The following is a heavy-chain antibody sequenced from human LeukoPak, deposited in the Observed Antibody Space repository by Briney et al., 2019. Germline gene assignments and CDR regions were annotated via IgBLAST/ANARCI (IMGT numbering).Heavy chain of an antibody. CDR1: GYSISSGYY. J-gene: IGHJ4*02. Sequence: SETLSLTRAVSGYSISSGYYWGWIRQPPGKGLEWIGSIYHSGSTYYNPSLKSRVTISVDTSKNQFSLKLNSVTAADTAVYYCARINSSGWYDFDYWGQGTLVTVSS. CDR2: IYHSGST. D-gene: IGHD6-19*01. CDR3: ARINSSGWYDFDY. V-gene: IGHV4-38-2*01.